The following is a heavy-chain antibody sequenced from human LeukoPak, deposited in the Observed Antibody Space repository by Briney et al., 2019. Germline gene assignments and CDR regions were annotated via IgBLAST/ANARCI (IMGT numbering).Heavy chain of an antibody. CDR1: GFTFSSYS. CDR3: AKGSAVSNTMYTFDF. D-gene: IGHD3-10*02. V-gene: IGHV3-48*04. Sequence: PGGSLRLSYAASGFTFSSYSMNWVRQAPGKGLEWVSYISSRSSTIYYADSVKGRFTISRDNSKNTLYVQMNSLRVEDTAVYYCAKGSAVSNTMYTFDFWGQGTMLTVSS. CDR2: ISSRSSTI. J-gene: IGHJ3*01.